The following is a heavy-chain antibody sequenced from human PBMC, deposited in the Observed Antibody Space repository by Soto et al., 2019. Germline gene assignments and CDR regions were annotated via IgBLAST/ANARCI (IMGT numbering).Heavy chain of an antibody. Sequence: SETLSLTCTVSGGSISSYYWSWIRQPPGKGLEWIGYIYYSGSTNYNPSLKSRVTISVDTSKNQFSLKLSSVTAADTAVYYCASSTTVTTIDYWSQGTLVTVSS. CDR3: ASSTTVTTIDY. D-gene: IGHD4-17*01. V-gene: IGHV4-59*08. CDR1: GGSISSYY. J-gene: IGHJ4*02. CDR2: IYYSGST.